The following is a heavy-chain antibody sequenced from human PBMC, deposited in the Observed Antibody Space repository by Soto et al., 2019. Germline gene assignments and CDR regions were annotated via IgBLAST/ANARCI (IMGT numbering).Heavy chain of an antibody. Sequence: QVQLVESGGGVVQPGRSLRLSCAASGFTFSSYAMHWVRRAPGKGLEWMAVMSYDGSNKYYADSVKGRFTISRDNSKNTLDLQMNSLRPEDTALYYCARDGGDYWGQGTLVIVSS. D-gene: IGHD3-16*01. V-gene: IGHV3-30-3*01. J-gene: IGHJ4*02. CDR1: GFTFSSYA. CDR3: ARDGGDY. CDR2: MSYDGSNK.